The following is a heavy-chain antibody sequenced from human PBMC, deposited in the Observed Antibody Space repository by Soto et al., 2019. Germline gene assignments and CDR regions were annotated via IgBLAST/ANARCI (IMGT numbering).Heavy chain of an antibody. CDR2: ISGSGGST. CDR1: GFTFSSYA. J-gene: IGHJ4*02. V-gene: IGHV3-23*01. D-gene: IGHD6-19*01. CDR3: AKDTQSEYSSGCLDY. Sequence: PGGSLRLSCAASGFTFSSYAMSWVRQAPGKGLEWVSAISGSGGSTYYADSVKGRFTISRDNSKNTLYLQMNSLTAEDTAVYYCAKDTQSEYSSGCLDYWGQGTLVTVSS.